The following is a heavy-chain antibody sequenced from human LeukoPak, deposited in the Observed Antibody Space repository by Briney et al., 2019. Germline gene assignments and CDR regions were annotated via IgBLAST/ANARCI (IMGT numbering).Heavy chain of an antibody. J-gene: IGHJ4*02. CDR2: IKQDGSEK. V-gene: IGHV3-7*03. D-gene: IGHD6-19*01. CDR1: GFTFTNYW. Sequence: GGSLRLSCAASGFTFTNYWMHWVRQAPGKGLEWVANIKQDGSEKYYVDSVKGRFTISRDNAKNSLCLQMNSLRAEDTAVYYCANGAVAGDYWGQGTLVTVSS. CDR3: ANGAVAGDY.